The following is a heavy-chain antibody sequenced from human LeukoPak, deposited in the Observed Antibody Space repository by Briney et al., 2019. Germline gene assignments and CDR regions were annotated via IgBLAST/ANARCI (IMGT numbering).Heavy chain of an antibody. CDR3: AKSRAADTTLLFDY. D-gene: IGHD6-13*01. J-gene: IGHJ4*02. Sequence: SVIYSGVSTYYADSVKGRFTISRDNSKNTLYLQMSSLRAEDTAVYYCAKSRAADTTLLFDYWGQGTLVTVSS. CDR2: IYSGVST. V-gene: IGHV3-53*01.